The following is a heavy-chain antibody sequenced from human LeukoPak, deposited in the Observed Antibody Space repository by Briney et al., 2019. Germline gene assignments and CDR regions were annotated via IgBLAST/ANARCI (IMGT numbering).Heavy chain of an antibody. D-gene: IGHD6-13*01. V-gene: IGHV3-30-3*01. CDR1: GFTFSSYA. Sequence: GRSLRLSCAASGFTFSSYAMHWVRQAPGKGLEWVAVISYDGSNKYYADSVKGRFTISRDNSKNTLYLQMNSLRAEDTAVYYCAKEEDSSSWYGYGLFDYWGQGTLVTVSS. CDR3: AKEEDSSSWYGYGLFDY. CDR2: ISYDGSNK. J-gene: IGHJ4*02.